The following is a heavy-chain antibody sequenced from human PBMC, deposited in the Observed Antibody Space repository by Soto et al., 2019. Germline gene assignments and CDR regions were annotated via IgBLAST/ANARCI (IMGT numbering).Heavy chain of an antibody. CDR3: AREAGVDGYYYYGMDV. Sequence: QVQLVQSGAEVKKPGSSVKVSCKASGGTFSSYAISWVRQAPGQGLEWLGGIIPIFGTANYAQKFQGRVTLTADESTSTAYMELSSLRSEDTAVYYCAREAGVDGYYYYGMDVCGQGTTVTVSS. CDR2: IIPIFGTA. D-gene: IGHD3-10*01. J-gene: IGHJ6*02. V-gene: IGHV1-69*01. CDR1: GGTFSSYA.